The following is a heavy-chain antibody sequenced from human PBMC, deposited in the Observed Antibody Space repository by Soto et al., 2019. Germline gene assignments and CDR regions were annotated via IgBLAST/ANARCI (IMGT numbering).Heavy chain of an antibody. CDR3: ARDLGHSAARRTLNYNYGRCV. V-gene: IGHV3-7*01. Sequence: QPGGSLRLSCTASGFTFSSYWMSWVRQAPGKGREWVANIKQDGSEKYYVDSVKGRFTISRDNAKNSLYLQMNSLRAEDTAVYYCARDLGHSAARRTLNYNYGRCVRARGTTVT. J-gene: IGHJ6*01. CDR1: GFTFSSYW. CDR2: IKQDGSEK. D-gene: IGHD2-15*01.